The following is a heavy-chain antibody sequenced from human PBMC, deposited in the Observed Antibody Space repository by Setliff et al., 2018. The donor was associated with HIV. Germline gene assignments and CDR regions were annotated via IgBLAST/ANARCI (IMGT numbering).Heavy chain of an antibody. CDR2: IHTSGST. Sequence: SETLSLTCTVSGGSISSGSYYWSWIRQPAGKGLEWIGHIHTSGSTNYNPSLKSRLTISMDTSKNQFSLKLNSVTAADTAVYYCAKTSNTGYLFCSDYWGQGTLVTVSS. CDR1: GGSISSGSYY. D-gene: IGHD3-9*01. J-gene: IGHJ4*02. CDR3: AKTSNTGYLFCSDY. V-gene: IGHV4-61*09.